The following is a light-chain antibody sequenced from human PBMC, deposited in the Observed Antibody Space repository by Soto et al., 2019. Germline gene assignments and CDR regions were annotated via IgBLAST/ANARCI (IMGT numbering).Light chain of an antibody. Sequence: QSALTQPASVSGSPGQSITISCTGTSSDIGGYKYVSWYQQHPGKAPKLIIYEVPNRPSGVSTRFSCSKSGNTASLTISGLHDEDEADYYCASYRNVGIRVFGGGTKLTVL. V-gene: IGLV2-14*01. CDR1: SSDIGGYKY. CDR2: EVP. CDR3: ASYRNVGIRV. J-gene: IGLJ3*02.